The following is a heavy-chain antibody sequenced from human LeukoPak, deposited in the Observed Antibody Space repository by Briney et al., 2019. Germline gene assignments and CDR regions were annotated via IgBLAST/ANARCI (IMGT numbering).Heavy chain of an antibody. D-gene: IGHD4-23*01. Sequence: GRTLRLSCAASGFTFSSYSMNWVRQAPGKGLEGVSSISSSSSYIYYADSVKGRFTISRDNAKNSLYLQMNSLRAEDTAVYYCAREFCYGGNFDYWGQGTLVTVSS. CDR3: AREFCYGGNFDY. V-gene: IGHV3-21*01. CDR1: GFTFSSYS. CDR2: ISSSSSYI. J-gene: IGHJ4*02.